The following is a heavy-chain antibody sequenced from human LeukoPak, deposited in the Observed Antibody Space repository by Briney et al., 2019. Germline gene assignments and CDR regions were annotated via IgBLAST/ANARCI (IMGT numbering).Heavy chain of an antibody. D-gene: IGHD3-16*02. V-gene: IGHV3-30*04. J-gene: IGHJ4*02. CDR3: ARDDLSVSGSYPYYFDH. CDR1: GFTVSNFA. Sequence: GGSLRLSCAASGFTVSNFAMHWVRQVPDKGLEWLAVMSKDGGDKHYADSVTGRFTISRDSSKNTLYLQMNSLRGEDTAVYYCARDDLSVSGSYPYYFDHWDQGTLVTVSS. CDR2: MSKDGGDK.